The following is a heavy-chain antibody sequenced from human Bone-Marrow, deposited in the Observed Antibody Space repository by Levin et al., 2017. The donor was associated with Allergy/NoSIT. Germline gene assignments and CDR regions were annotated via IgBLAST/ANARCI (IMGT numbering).Heavy chain of an antibody. CDR3: ARGDFNAGSIAY. CDR2: FYYRGST. CDR1: GASITSGGYY. V-gene: IGHV4-31*03. J-gene: IGHJ4*02. D-gene: IGHD3-10*01. Sequence: PSETLSLTCTVSGASITSGGYYWIWIRQQPGKGLEWLGYFYYRGSTYYNPSLKGRVDIAVDTSKNQLSLKLTSVTAADTAVYYCARGDFNAGSIAYWGQGTLVTVSS.